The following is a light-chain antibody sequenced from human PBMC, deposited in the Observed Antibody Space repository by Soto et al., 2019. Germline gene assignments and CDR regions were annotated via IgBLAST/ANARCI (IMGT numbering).Light chain of an antibody. CDR1: QSVDSSF. CDR3: QQYVSSVP. V-gene: IGKV3-20*01. Sequence: EIVLTQSPGSLSLSPGERATLSCRASQSVDSSFFASYQKKPGQAPRLLIYGASKRATGIADRFSGSGSGTDFTLTISRLEPEDFAVSYCQQYVSSVPLGQGTKVAIK. CDR2: GAS. J-gene: IGKJ1*01.